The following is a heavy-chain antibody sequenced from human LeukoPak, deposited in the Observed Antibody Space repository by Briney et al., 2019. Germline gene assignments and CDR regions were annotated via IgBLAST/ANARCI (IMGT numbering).Heavy chain of an antibody. CDR2: IGTAGDT. J-gene: IGHJ4*02. V-gene: IGHV3-13*01. CDR1: GFTFSSYD. D-gene: IGHD5-18*01. Sequence: GGSVTLSCAASGFTFSSYDMHWVRQATGKGLEWVSAIGTAGDTYYPGSVKGRFTISRENAKNSLYLQMNSLRAGDTAVYYCARQGYSYVFDYWGQGTLVTVSS. CDR3: ARQGYSYVFDY.